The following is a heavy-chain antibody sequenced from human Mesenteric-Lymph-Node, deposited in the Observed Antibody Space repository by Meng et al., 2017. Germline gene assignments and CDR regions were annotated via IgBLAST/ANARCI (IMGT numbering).Heavy chain of an antibody. J-gene: IGHJ4*02. V-gene: IGHV3-23*01. Sequence: GESLKISCAASGFTFSSYWMTWVRQAPGKGLEWVSAISGSATSTYYANSVEGRFTISRDNSKNTLYLQINSLRAEDTAVYYCAKAPSGSYSSGWYGGDIWGQGTLVTVSS. D-gene: IGHD6-19*01. CDR2: ISGSATST. CDR1: GFTFSSYW. CDR3: AKAPSGSYSSGWYGGDI.